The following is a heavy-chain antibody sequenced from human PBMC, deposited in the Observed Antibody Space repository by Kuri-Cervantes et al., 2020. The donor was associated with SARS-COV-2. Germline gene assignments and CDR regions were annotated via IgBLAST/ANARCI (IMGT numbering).Heavy chain of an antibody. D-gene: IGHD3-9*01. CDR3: ARGRRYSLPGGLDY. Sequence: CAVYGGSFSGYYWSWIRQPPEKGLEWIGEINHSGSTNYNPSLKSRVTISVDTSKNQFSLKLSSVTAADTAVYYCARGRRYSLPGGLDYWGQGTLVTVSS. CDR2: INHSGST. CDR1: GGSFSGYY. J-gene: IGHJ4*02. V-gene: IGHV4-34*01.